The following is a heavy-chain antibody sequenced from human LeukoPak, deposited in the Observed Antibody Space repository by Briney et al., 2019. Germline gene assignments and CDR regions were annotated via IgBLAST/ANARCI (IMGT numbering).Heavy chain of an antibody. D-gene: IGHD3-10*01. CDR2: IYTSGST. CDR3: ARVSLVRGAPDYYFDY. CDR1: GGSISNYY. V-gene: IGHV4-4*07. Sequence: PSETLSLTCTVSGGSISNYYWCWIRQPAGKGLEWIGRIYTSGSTNYNPSLKSRVTMSVDTSKNQFSLKLSSVTAADTAVYYCARVSLVRGAPDYYFDYWGQGTLVTVSS. J-gene: IGHJ4*02.